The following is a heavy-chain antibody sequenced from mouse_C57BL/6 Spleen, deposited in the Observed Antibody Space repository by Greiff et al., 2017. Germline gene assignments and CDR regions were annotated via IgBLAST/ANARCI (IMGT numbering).Heavy chain of an antibody. D-gene: IGHD2-3*01. CDR1: GYAFSSSW. Sequence: QVQLQQSGPELVKPGASVKISCKASGYAFSSSWMNWVKQRPGKGLEWIGRIYPGDGDTNYNGKFKGKATLTADKASSTAYLQLRSLTSGDSAVYFCAGWLLDFDVWGTGTTVTVSS. CDR3: AGWLLDFDV. CDR2: IYPGDGDT. J-gene: IGHJ1*03. V-gene: IGHV1-82*01.